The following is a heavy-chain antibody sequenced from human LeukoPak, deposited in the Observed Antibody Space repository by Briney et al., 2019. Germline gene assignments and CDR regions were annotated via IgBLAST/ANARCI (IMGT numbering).Heavy chain of an antibody. D-gene: IGHD6-19*01. CDR2: ISGSGDST. Sequence: GGSLRLSCAASGFTFSSYAMSWVRQPPGKGLEWVSGISGSGDSTYYADSVKGRFTISRDNSKNTLYLQMNSLRAEDTAVYYCASIAVAGTGPFDYWGQGTLVTVSS. V-gene: IGHV3-23*01. CDR1: GFTFSSYA. J-gene: IGHJ4*02. CDR3: ASIAVAGTGPFDY.